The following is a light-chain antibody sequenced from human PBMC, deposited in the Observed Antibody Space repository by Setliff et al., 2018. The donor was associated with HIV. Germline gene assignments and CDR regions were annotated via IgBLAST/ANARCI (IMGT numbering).Light chain of an antibody. J-gene: IGLJ3*02. Sequence: QSVLSQPPSASGTPGQRITISCSGSSSNIGTNYVYWYQQLPGTAPKLLLFRNSQGRSGVPDRFSGSKSGTSASLAISGLRSEDEADYYCATWDDSLSVPRVFGGGT. CDR2: RNS. CDR1: SSNIGTNY. V-gene: IGLV1-47*01. CDR3: ATWDDSLSVPRV.